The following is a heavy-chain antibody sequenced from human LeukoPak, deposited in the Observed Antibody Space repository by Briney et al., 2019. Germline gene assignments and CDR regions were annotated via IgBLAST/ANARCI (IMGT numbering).Heavy chain of an antibody. CDR2: IFYDGSNQ. J-gene: IGHJ4*02. CDR1: GFTFSSYG. V-gene: IGHV3-33*01. Sequence: GGSLRLSCAASGFTFSSYGMRWVRQAPGEGLEWVAVIFYDGSNQYYADSVKGRFTISRDNSKNTLYLQMNSLRAEDTAVYYCARDVGGEWNFWGQGTLVTVSS. CDR3: ARDVGGEWNF. D-gene: IGHD3-16*01.